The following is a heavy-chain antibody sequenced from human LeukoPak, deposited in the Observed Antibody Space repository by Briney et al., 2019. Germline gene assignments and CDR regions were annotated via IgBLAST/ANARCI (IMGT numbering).Heavy chain of an antibody. J-gene: IGHJ4*02. CDR3: ARDATRGGDFDS. CDR2: ISNGGGYI. CDR1: GFTFSSYS. D-gene: IGHD2-15*01. V-gene: IGHV3-21*01. Sequence: GGSLRLSCAASGFTFSSYSMNWVRQAPGKGLEWVSSISNGGGYIYYADSVKGRFTISRDNAKNSLYLQMNSLRAEDTAVYYCARDATRGGDFDSWGQGTLVTVSS.